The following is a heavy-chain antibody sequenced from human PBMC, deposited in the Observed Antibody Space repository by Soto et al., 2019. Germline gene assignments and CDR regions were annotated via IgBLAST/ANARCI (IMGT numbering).Heavy chain of an antibody. J-gene: IGHJ4*02. Sequence: QVQLVQSGTEVKKPGSSVTVSCKASGGPYSKYSISWVRQAPGQGLEWMGRIIPIFDITNYAQTFQGRVTITADKSTSTVYMDLSSLRSEDTAVYYCARSLLGDYYDSDGLDNWGQGTLVTVSS. D-gene: IGHD3-22*01. CDR1: GGPYSKYS. CDR2: IIPIFDIT. CDR3: ARSLLGDYYDSDGLDN. V-gene: IGHV1-69*02.